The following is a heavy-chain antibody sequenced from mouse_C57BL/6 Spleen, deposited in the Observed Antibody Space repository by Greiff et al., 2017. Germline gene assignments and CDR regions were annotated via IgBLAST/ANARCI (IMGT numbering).Heavy chain of an antibody. Sequence: EVQVVESGGGLVKPGGSLKLSCAASGFTFSSYTMSWVRQTPEKRLEWVATISGGGGNTYYPDSVKGRFTISRDNAKNTLYLQMSSLRSEDTALYYCARQHYGSSYDYAMDYWGQGTSVTVSS. D-gene: IGHD1-1*01. V-gene: IGHV5-9*01. CDR2: ISGGGGNT. CDR1: GFTFSSYT. J-gene: IGHJ4*01. CDR3: ARQHYGSSYDYAMDY.